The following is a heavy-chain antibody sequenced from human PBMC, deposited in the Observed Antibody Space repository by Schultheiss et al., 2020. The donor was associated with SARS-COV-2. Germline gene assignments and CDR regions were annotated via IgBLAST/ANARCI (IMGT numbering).Heavy chain of an antibody. V-gene: IGHV3-33*08. CDR1: GFTFSSYG. CDR3: AATYGSGYDLDY. CDR2: IWYDGSNK. J-gene: IGHJ4*02. Sequence: GGSLRLSCAASGFTFSSYGMHWVRQAPGKGLEWVAVIWYDGSNKYYADSVKGRFTISRDNSKNTLYLQMNSLRAEDTAVYYCAATYGSGYDLDYWGQGTLVTVSS. D-gene: IGHD3-10*01.